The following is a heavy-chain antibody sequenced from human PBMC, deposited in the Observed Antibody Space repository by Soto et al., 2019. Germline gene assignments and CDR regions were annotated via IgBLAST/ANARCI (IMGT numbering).Heavy chain of an antibody. D-gene: IGHD2-21*02. CDR2: IYYSGST. Sequence: SETLSLTCTVSGGSISSYYWSWSRQPPGQGQEWIGNIYYSGSTNYNPSLKSRVTISVDTSKNQFSLKLSSVTAAATAVYCCASSQIRAYCGGDCRGGGFDIWGQGTMVTVSS. V-gene: IGHV4-59*01. CDR3: ASSQIRAYCGGDCRGGGFDI. CDR1: GGSISSYY. J-gene: IGHJ3*02.